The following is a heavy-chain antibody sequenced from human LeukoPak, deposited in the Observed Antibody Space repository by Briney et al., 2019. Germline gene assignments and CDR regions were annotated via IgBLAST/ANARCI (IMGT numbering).Heavy chain of an antibody. J-gene: IGHJ4*02. V-gene: IGHV1-69*13. CDR3: ARSLPRTSRWPGDIVVVPAAAYYFDY. Sequence: SVKVSCKASGGTFSSYAISWVRQAPGQGLEWMGGIIPIFGTANYAQKFQGRVTITADESTSTAYMELSSLKSEDTAVYYCARSLPRTSRWPGDIVVVPAAAYYFDYWGQGTLVTVSS. CDR2: IIPIFGTA. CDR1: GGTFSSYA. D-gene: IGHD2-2*01.